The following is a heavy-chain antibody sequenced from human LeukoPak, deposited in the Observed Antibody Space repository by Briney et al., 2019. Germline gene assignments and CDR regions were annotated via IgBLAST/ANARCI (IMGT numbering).Heavy chain of an antibody. CDR1: GGSISSSSYS. V-gene: IGHV4-39*01. D-gene: IGHD4-17*01. Sequence: SETLSLTCTVSGGSISSSSYSWSWIRQPPGKGMEWIGSIYYSGSTYYNPSLKSRVTISVDTSKYQFSLKLSSVTAADTAVYYCRYGDYSSFDNWGQGTLVTVSS. CDR3: RYGDYSSFDN. J-gene: IGHJ4*02. CDR2: IYYSGST.